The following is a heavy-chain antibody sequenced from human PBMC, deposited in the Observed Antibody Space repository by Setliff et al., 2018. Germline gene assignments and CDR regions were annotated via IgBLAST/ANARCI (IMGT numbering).Heavy chain of an antibody. CDR2: IWYDGSNK. CDR3: VCFSWRGCSGDTCYSGDDSFDM. J-gene: IGHJ3*02. Sequence: PGGSLRLSCEVSGFTFSAHGMHWVRQAPGKGLEWVAYIWYDGSNKYYVDSVKGRFTVSRDNSKDTLYLQMNSLRVEDSAIYYCVCFSWRGCSGDTCYSGDDSFDMWGQGTEVTVSS. CDR1: GFTFSAHG. V-gene: IGHV3-30*02. D-gene: IGHD2-15*01.